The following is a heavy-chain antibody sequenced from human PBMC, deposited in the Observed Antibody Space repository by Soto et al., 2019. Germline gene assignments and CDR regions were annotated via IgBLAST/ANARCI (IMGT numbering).Heavy chain of an antibody. D-gene: IGHD3-10*01. CDR1: GYTFTSYG. Sequence: QVQLVQSGAEVKKPGASVKVSCKASGYTFTSYGISWVRQAPGQGLEWMGWISAYNGNTNYAQKRQGRVTMTTDTSTSTAYMELRSLRSDDTAVYYCARDRSDPLWFGELCDYWGQGTLVTVSS. CDR2: ISAYNGNT. CDR3: ARDRSDPLWFGELCDY. V-gene: IGHV1-18*01. J-gene: IGHJ4*02.